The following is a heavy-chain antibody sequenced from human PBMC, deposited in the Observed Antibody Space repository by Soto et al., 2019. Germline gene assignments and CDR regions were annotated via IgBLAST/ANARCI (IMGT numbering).Heavy chain of an antibody. V-gene: IGHV3-30*03. CDR1: GLTVITYG. J-gene: IGHJ3*02. CDR3: ARGGEYSTYGLRAFDI. CDR2: IAYDGSDK. Sequence: XESLGLSFAASGLTVITYGTHWVRQAPSKGLEWVAFIAYDGSDKYYADSVKGRCTISRDNSKNILYVQMSSLRAEDTAVYYCARGGEYSTYGLRAFDIWGQGTLVTVSS. D-gene: IGHD5-18*01.